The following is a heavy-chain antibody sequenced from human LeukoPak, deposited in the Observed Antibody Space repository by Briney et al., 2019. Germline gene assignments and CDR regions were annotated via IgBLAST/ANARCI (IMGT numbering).Heavy chain of an antibody. D-gene: IGHD2-15*01. Sequence: GESLRISCKGSGYSFISYWISWVRQMPGKGLEWMGRIDPSDSYTNYSPSFQGHVTISADKSISTAYLQWSSLKASDTAMYYCARPYCSGGSCYGFGDAFDIWGQGTMVTVSS. CDR3: ARPYCSGGSCYGFGDAFDI. CDR2: IDPSDSYT. J-gene: IGHJ3*02. V-gene: IGHV5-10-1*01. CDR1: GYSFISYW.